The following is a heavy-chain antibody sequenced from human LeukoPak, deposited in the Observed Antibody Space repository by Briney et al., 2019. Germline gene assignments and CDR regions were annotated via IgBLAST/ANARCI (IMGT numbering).Heavy chain of an antibody. D-gene: IGHD3-3*01. CDR3: AKGITIFGVVDYFDH. Sequence: TGGSLRLSCEASGFTFSRNGMHWVRQAPGKGLEWVAVISYDGSNKYYADSVKGRFTISRDNSKNTLYLQMNSLRAEGTAVYYCAKGITIFGVVDYFDHWGQGTLVTVSS. J-gene: IGHJ4*02. CDR2: ISYDGSNK. CDR1: GFTFSRNG. V-gene: IGHV3-30*18.